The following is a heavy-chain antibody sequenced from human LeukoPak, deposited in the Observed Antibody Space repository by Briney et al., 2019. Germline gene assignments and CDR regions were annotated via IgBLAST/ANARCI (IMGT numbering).Heavy chain of an antibody. Sequence: QPGGSLRLSCAASGFPFSRHAMRWVRQAPGRGLECVSAISGSGSTSYYADSVKGRFTISRDNSKNTLYLQMTSLRAEDTAVYYCAKDQRGYYQPIDYWGQGILVTVSS. CDR2: ISGSGSTS. J-gene: IGHJ4*02. CDR1: GFPFSRHA. D-gene: IGHD3-10*01. V-gene: IGHV3-23*01. CDR3: AKDQRGYYQPIDY.